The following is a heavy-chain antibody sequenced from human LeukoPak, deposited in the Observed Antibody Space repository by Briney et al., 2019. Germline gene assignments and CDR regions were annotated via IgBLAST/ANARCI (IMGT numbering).Heavy chain of an antibody. CDR1: GGTFSSYA. D-gene: IGHD6-6*01. CDR3: ARDKGSSSYYYYYYMDV. Sequence: ASVNVSCKASGGTFSSYAISWVRQAPGQGLEWMGGIIPIFGTANYAQKFQGRVTITTDESTSTAYMELSSLRSEDTAVYYCARDKGSSSYYYYYYMDVWGKGTTVTVSS. V-gene: IGHV1-69*05. J-gene: IGHJ6*03. CDR2: IIPIFGTA.